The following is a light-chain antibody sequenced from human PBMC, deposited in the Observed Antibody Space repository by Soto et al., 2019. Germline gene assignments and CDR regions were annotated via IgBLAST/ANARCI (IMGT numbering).Light chain of an antibody. CDR2: DAS. CDR1: QSVSTY. J-gene: IGKJ1*01. V-gene: IGKV3-11*01. Sequence: EIVLTQSPVTLSLSPGERATLSCRASQSVSTYLAWYQQKPGQAPRLLIYDASNRATGVPARFSGSGSGTDFTLTISRLESEDFALYYCQQRSSWPRTFGQGTKVDIK. CDR3: QQRSSWPRT.